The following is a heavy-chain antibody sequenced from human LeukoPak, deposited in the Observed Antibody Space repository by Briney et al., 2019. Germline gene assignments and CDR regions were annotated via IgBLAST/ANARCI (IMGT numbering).Heavy chain of an antibody. V-gene: IGHV1-2*02. J-gene: IGHJ1*01. Sequence: ASVKVSCKASGYTFTGYYLHWVRQAPGQGLDWMGWINPNSGGTTYAQNFKGRVTMTWDTSISTAYMELSRLRSDDTAIYYCAREWELLRKYLYHWGQGTLVTVSS. CDR1: GYTFTGYY. CDR2: INPNSGGT. D-gene: IGHD1-26*01. CDR3: AREWELLRKYLYH.